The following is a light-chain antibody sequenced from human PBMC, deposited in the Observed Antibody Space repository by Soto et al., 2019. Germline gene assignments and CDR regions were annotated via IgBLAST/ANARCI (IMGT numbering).Light chain of an antibody. V-gene: IGKV3-11*01. CDR2: DAS. Sequence: DIVLAQFPATLSLSPGVRATLSCRASQSVGTYLAWYQHKPGHAPRLLIYDASKRAIGIPARFSGSGSGTDFALTISSLEPEDFAVYYCQQRSDWPPITFGQGTRLEIK. CDR1: QSVGTY. J-gene: IGKJ5*01. CDR3: QQRSDWPPIT.